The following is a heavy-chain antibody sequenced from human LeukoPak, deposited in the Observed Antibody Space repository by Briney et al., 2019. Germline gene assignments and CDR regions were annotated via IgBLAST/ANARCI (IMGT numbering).Heavy chain of an antibody. CDR1: GGSISGHY. Sequence: SETLSLTCTVSGGSISGHYWSWIRQLPGKGLEWVGYIYYSGNTNYNPSLKSRITISVDTPKNQFSLKVSSVTAADTAVYYCARHLGVTGTFDYWGQGTLVTVSS. J-gene: IGHJ4*02. D-gene: IGHD6-19*01. CDR3: ARHLGVTGTFDY. CDR2: IYYSGNT. V-gene: IGHV4-59*08.